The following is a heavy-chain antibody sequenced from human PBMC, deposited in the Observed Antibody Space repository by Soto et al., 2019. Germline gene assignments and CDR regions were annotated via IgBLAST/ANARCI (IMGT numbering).Heavy chain of an antibody. CDR2: VYYRGNA. J-gene: IGHJ4*02. Sequence: PSETLSLTCSVSDDSINSDKYYWGWIRQPPGKGLEWIGSVYYRGNAYYNPSLQTRVTISLDKSKSQFSLKLNSVTAADSAVYFCARLEGLATISYYFDFWGPGALVTFSS. V-gene: IGHV4-39*01. CDR1: DDSINSDKYY. CDR3: ARLEGLATISYYFDF. D-gene: IGHD3-9*01.